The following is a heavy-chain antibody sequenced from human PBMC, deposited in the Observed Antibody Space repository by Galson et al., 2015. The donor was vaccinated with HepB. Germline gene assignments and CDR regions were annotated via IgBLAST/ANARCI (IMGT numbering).Heavy chain of an antibody. CDR2: IYPGDSDT. CDR1: GYSFTSYW. CDR3: ARHGIAYYDFWSGFDY. J-gene: IGHJ4*02. D-gene: IGHD3-3*01. Sequence: SGAEVKKPGESLKISCKGSGYSFTSYWIGWVRQMPGKGLEWMGIIYPGDSDTRYSPSFQGQVTISADKSISTAYLQWSSLKASDTAMYYCARHGIAYYDFWSGFDYWGQGTLVTVSS. V-gene: IGHV5-51*01.